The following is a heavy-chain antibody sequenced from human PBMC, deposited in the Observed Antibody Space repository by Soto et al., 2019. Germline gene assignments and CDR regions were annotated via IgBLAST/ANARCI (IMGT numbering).Heavy chain of an antibody. Sequence: GGSLRLSCAASGFTFSSHGMHWVRQAPGKGLEWVANIKQDGSEKYYVDSVKGRFTISRDNAKNSLYLQMNSLRAEDTAVYYCARAGYSFYYYYGMDVWGQGTTVTVSS. CDR1: GFTFSSHG. J-gene: IGHJ6*02. CDR3: ARAGYSFYYYYGMDV. V-gene: IGHV3-7*01. CDR2: IKQDGSEK. D-gene: IGHD5-18*01.